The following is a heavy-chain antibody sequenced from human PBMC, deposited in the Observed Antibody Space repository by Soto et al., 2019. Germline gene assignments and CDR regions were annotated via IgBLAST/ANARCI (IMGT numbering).Heavy chain of an antibody. Sequence: QVQLVDSGGGVVQPGRSLRLSCAASGLLFHTYTMHWVRKAPGKGLEWVAVISHDGSTADYADSVKGRFTISRDKSSNTLYLQMNSHKTEDTAVYYCARPGTGYDVLSDHYFYYHHTIVVWGQETKLAVSS. CDR3: ARPGTGYDVLSDHYFYYHHTIVV. CDR1: GLLFHTYT. D-gene: IGHD5-12*01. J-gene: IGHJ6*02. CDR2: ISHDGSTA. V-gene: IGHV3-30-3*01.